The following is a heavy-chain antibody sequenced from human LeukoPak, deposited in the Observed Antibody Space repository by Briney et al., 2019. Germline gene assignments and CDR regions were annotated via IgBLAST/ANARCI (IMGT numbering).Heavy chain of an antibody. J-gene: IGHJ3*02. CDR3: ARSAIDAFDI. CDR1: GGSISSYY. V-gene: IGHV4-59*08. Sequence: SETLSLTCTVSGGSISSYYWSWIRQPPGKGLECIGYIYNSGSTNYNPSLKSRVSISVDTSKNQFSLKLSSVTAADTAVYYCARSAIDAFDIWGQGTMVTVFS. D-gene: IGHD6-25*01. CDR2: IYNSGST.